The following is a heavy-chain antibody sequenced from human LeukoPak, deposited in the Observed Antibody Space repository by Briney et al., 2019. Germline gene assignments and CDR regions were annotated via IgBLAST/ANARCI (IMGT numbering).Heavy chain of an antibody. Sequence: GGSLRLSCAASGFTFSSYWMNWVRQAPGKGLEWVANIKQDGSEKYYVDSVKGRFTISRDNSKNTLYLQMNSLRAEDTAVYYCARDGYAGWFDPWGQGTLVTVSS. D-gene: IGHD5-12*01. CDR3: ARDGYAGWFDP. V-gene: IGHV3-7*03. CDR1: GFTFSSYW. J-gene: IGHJ5*02. CDR2: IKQDGSEK.